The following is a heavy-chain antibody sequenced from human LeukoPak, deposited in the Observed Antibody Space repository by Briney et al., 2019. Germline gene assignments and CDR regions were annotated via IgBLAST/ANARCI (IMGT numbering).Heavy chain of an antibody. D-gene: IGHD5-24*01. CDR2: MYFSGST. CDR1: GGSISSGSYY. J-gene: IGHJ4*02. V-gene: IGHV4-39*07. CDR3: ATGARWLPDY. Sequence: SETLSLTCAVSGGSISSGSYYWGWIRQPPGKGLEWIASMYFSGSTYYNPSLKSRVTISVDTSKKQSSLKVSSVTAADTAVYYCATGARWLPDYWGQGMLVTVSS.